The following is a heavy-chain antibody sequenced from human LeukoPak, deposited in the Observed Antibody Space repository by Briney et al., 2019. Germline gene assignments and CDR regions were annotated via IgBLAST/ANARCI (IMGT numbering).Heavy chain of an antibody. CDR1: GYTFSDYY. V-gene: IGHV1-2*02. J-gene: IGHJ3*02. Sequence: ASVKVSCKTSGYTFSDYYLHWVRQAPGQGLEWMGWINPSSGGTKYVQKFQGRVTMPRDTSISTGYMELSRLRSDDTAVYYCARPIRGSYVEDAFDMWGQGTMVTVSA. D-gene: IGHD1-26*01. CDR2: INPSSGGT. CDR3: ARPIRGSYVEDAFDM.